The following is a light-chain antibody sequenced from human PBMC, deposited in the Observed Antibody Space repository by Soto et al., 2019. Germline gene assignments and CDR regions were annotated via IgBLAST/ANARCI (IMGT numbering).Light chain of an antibody. V-gene: IGKV3D-20*01. CDR2: DAS. J-gene: IGKJ5*01. CDR1: QSVISSY. Sequence: EIVLTQSPATLSLSPGERATLSCGASQSVISSYLAWYQQKPGLAPRLLIYDASSRATGIPDRFSGSGSGTDFTLTISRLEPEDFAVYYCQQYDSSPITFGQGTRLEIK. CDR3: QQYDSSPIT.